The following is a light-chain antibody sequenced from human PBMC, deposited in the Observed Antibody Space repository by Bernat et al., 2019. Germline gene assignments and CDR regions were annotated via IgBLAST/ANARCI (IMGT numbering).Light chain of an antibody. CDR3: QVYGNSPQAYT. J-gene: IGKJ2*01. CDR2: ATS. Sequence: EIVLTQSPGTLSLSPGETATLSCRASQSVSSSYLAWYQQKPGQAPRLLMYATSSRATGIPDRFSGSVSGTDFTLTISRLEPEDFAVYYCQVYGNSPQAYTFGQGTKLEIQ. V-gene: IGKV3-20*01. CDR1: QSVSSSY.